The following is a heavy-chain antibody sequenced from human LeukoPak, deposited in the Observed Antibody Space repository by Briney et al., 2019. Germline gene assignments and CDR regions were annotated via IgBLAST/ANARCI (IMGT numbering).Heavy chain of an antibody. CDR3: AKDSSFYGDYFDY. D-gene: IGHD4-17*01. J-gene: IGHJ4*02. Sequence: GGSLRLSCAASGFXLSSYGMHWVRQAPGKGLEWMALISYDGSNKYYADSVKGRFTISRDNSKNTLYLQMNSLIAEDTAVYYCAKDSSFYGDYFDYWGQGTLVTVAS. CDR1: GFXLSSYG. CDR2: ISYDGSNK. V-gene: IGHV3-30*18.